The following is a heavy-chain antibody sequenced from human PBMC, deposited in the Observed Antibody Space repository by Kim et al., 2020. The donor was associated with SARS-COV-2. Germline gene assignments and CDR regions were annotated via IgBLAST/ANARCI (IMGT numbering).Heavy chain of an antibody. Sequence: SETLSLTCTVSGGSISSYYWSWIRQPPGKGLEWIGYIYYSGSTNYNPSHKSRVTISVDTSKNQFTLKLSSVTAADTAVYYCARGADNWNDARTFDIWGQGTMVTVSS. CDR2: IYYSGST. CDR3: ARGADNWNDARTFDI. CDR1: GGSISSYY. V-gene: IGHV4-59*01. D-gene: IGHD1-20*01. J-gene: IGHJ3*02.